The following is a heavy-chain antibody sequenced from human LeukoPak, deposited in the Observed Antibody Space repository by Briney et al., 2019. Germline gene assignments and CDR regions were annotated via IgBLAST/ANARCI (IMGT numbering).Heavy chain of an antibody. D-gene: IGHD1-26*01. J-gene: IGHJ4*02. CDR2: ISAYNGNT. CDR1: GYTFTSYG. Sequence: GASVKVSCMASGYTFTSYGISWVRQAPGQGLEWMGWISAYNGNTNYAQKLQGRVTMTTDTSTSTAYMELRSLRSDDTAVYYCALTGYSGSYSPRGPFDYWGQGTLVTVSS. V-gene: IGHV1-18*01. CDR3: ALTGYSGSYSPRGPFDY.